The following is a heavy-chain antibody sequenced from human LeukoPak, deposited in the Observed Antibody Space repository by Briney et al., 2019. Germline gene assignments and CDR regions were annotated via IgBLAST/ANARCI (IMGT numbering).Heavy chain of an antibody. V-gene: IGHV4-31*03. CDR3: AREEVYYDSSGYYFWFDP. Sequence: SETLSLTCTVSGGSISSGGYYWSWIRQHPGKGLEWIGYIYYSGSTYYNPSLKSRVTISVDTSKNQSSLELSSVTAADTAVYYCAREEVYYDSSGYYFWFDPWGQGTLVTVSS. J-gene: IGHJ5*02. D-gene: IGHD3-22*01. CDR1: GGSISSGGYY. CDR2: IYYSGST.